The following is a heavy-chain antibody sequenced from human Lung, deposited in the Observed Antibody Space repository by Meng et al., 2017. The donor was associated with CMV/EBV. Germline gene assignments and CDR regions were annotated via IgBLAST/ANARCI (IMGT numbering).Heavy chain of an antibody. V-gene: IGHV4-34*01. CDR1: GGSFSGYY. D-gene: IGHD3-3*01. Sequence: SXTXSLXCAVYGGSFSGYYWSWIRQPPGKGLEWIGEINHSGSTNYNPSLKSRVTISVDTSKNQFSLKLSSVTAADTAVYYCARGRYDFWSGYYRGYFDYWXQGTXVNGAS. CDR2: INHSGST. CDR3: ARGRYDFWSGYYRGYFDY. J-gene: IGHJ4*02.